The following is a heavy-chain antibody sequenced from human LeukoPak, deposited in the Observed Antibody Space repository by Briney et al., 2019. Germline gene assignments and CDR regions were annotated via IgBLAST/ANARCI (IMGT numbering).Heavy chain of an antibody. CDR2: ISAHNGDT. Sequence: ASVKVSCKASGYTFISYGLSWVRQAPGQGLEWMGWISAHNGDTNYAQNLQGRVTVTTDTSTTTAYMELRSLRSDDTAVYYCARVAFCGGTGCSDVFDMGAKGTRVTVFS. J-gene: IGHJ3*02. CDR1: GYTFISYG. CDR3: ARVAFCGGTGCSDVFDM. D-gene: IGHD2-2*01. V-gene: IGHV1-18*01.